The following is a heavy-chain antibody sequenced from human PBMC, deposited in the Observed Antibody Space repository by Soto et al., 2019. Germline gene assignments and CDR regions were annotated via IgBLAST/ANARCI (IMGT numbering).Heavy chain of an antibody. CDR1: GYTFTNYG. V-gene: IGHV1-18*01. CDR2: ISGYNGNT. Sequence: QVQVVQSGDEVKKPGASVKVSCKASGYTFTNYGFSWVRQAPGQGLEWMGWISGYNGNTKYAEKFQGRVTMTTDTSTSTAHRELRSLRSDDTAVDYCAREGQAPYYYYGMDVGGQGTAVTVSS. CDR3: AREGQAPYYYYGMDV. J-gene: IGHJ6*02.